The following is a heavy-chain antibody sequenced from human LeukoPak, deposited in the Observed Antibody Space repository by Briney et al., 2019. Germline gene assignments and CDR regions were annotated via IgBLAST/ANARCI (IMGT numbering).Heavy chain of an antibody. V-gene: IGHV3-48*03. CDR2: ISSSGSAI. CDR3: ARVARGGPVAGTFDY. J-gene: IGHJ4*02. D-gene: IGHD6-19*01. CDR1: GFTFSSYE. Sequence: LSGGSLRLSCAASGFTFSSYEMNWVRQAPGKGLEWVSYISSSGSAIYYADSVKGRFTISRDNAKNSLYLQMNSLRAEDTAVYYCARVARGGPVAGTFDYWGQGTLVTVSS.